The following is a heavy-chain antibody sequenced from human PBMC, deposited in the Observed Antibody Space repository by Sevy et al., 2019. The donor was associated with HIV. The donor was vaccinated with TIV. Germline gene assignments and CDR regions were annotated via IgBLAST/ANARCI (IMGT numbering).Heavy chain of an antibody. D-gene: IGHD3-10*01. V-gene: IGHV1-24*01. Sequence: ASVKVSCKVYGHTLNRLGMHWVRQAPGKGLEWMGSFDPEDGETFQAQKFQGRVTMTDDTSTDTAYMELSSLRSEDTAVYYCAATKDYYGNSGSPFDYWGQGTLVTVSS. CDR2: FDPEDGET. CDR1: GHTLNRLG. CDR3: AATKDYYGNSGSPFDY. J-gene: IGHJ4*02.